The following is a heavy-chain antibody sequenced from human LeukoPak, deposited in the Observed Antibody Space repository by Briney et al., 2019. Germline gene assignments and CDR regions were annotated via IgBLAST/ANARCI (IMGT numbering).Heavy chain of an antibody. D-gene: IGHD1-1*01. V-gene: IGHV3-23*01. CDR2: ISGSGYTT. Sequence: GGSLRLSCAASGFTSINSAMTWVRQAPGKGLEWVSAISGSGYTTFYADSVKGRFTISRDSSKNTLYLQMNSLRAEDTAVYYCASQERQIQEWQFDYWGQGTLVTVSS. CDR1: GFTSINSA. J-gene: IGHJ4*02. CDR3: ASQERQIQEWQFDY.